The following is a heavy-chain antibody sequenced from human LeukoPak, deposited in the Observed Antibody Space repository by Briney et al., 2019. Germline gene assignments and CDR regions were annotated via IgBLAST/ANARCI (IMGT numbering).Heavy chain of an antibody. Sequence: GGSLRLSCAASGFTFISYAIHWVRQAPGKGLEWVSYISSSGSTIYYADSVKGRFTISRDNAKNSLYLQMNSLRAEDTAVYYCARDERITIIGRFDPWGQGTLVTVSS. CDR2: ISSSGSTI. V-gene: IGHV3-48*04. CDR1: GFTFISYA. J-gene: IGHJ5*02. D-gene: IGHD3-22*01. CDR3: ARDERITIIGRFDP.